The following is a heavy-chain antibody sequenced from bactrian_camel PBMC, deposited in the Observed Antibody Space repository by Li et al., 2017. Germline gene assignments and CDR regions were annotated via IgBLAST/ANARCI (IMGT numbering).Heavy chain of an antibody. V-gene: IGHV3-2*01. Sequence: QLVESGGGLVQPGGSLRLSCAASGFAFGTYYMSWVRQAPGKGLEWVSSIYSEGVLTYYADSVKGRFTISRDNAKYTVYLQMNSLKSEDTALYYCATKVVAGTDYWGQGTQVTVS. D-gene: IGHD6*01. CDR1: GFAFGTYY. J-gene: IGHJ4*01. CDR2: IYSEGVLT. CDR3: ATKVVAGTDY.